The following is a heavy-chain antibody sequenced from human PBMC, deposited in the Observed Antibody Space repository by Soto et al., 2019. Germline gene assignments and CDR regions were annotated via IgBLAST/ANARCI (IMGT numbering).Heavy chain of an antibody. CDR2: VSPVYRTL. J-gene: IGHJ4*02. CDR3: ATGVIWIGYFTVDS. V-gene: IGHV1-69*06. CDR1: GRSVGNSA. Sequence: SSVTVSCEASGRSVGNSAINWVRQPPGHGREWLGGVSPVYRTLNHAQNFQGRVTIHADKSTRTAYMTLSSLAANDTAVYYCATGVIWIGYFTVDSWGQGTRVTVSS. D-gene: IGHD3-3*01.